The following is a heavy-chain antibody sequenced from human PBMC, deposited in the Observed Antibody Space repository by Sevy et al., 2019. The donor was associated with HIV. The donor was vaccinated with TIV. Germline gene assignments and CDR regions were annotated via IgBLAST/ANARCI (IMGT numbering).Heavy chain of an antibody. CDR3: ARDLRPALLWFAAGFDP. Sequence: ASVKVSCKASGYTFTSYAMHWVRQAPGQRLEWMGWINAGNGNTKYSQKFQGRVTITRDTSASTAYMGLSSLRSEDMAVYYCARDLRPALLWFAAGFDPWGQGTLVTVSS. CDR1: GYTFTSYA. J-gene: IGHJ5*02. V-gene: IGHV1-3*01. D-gene: IGHD3-10*01. CDR2: INAGNGNT.